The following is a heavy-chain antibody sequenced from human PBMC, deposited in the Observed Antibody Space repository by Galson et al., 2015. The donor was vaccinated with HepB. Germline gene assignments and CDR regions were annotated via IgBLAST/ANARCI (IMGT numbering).Heavy chain of an antibody. V-gene: IGHV1-69*02. Sequence: SVKVSCKASGGTFSSYTISWVRQAPGQGLEWMGRIIPILGIANYAQKFQGRVTITADKSTSTAYMELSSLRSEDTAVYYCARGRGVVTAVAECGGGGMDVWGQGTTVTVSS. J-gene: IGHJ6*02. CDR3: ARGRGVVTAVAECGGGGMDV. D-gene: IGHD2-21*02. CDR1: GGTFSSYT. CDR2: IIPILGIA.